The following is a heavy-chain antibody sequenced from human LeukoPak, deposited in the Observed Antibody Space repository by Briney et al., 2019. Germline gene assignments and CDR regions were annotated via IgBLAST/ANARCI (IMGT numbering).Heavy chain of an antibody. V-gene: IGHV1-69*13. CDR1: GGTFSSYA. CDR3: ALFHYGSGTPDTD. J-gene: IGHJ4*02. D-gene: IGHD3-10*01. Sequence: GASVKDSCKASGGTFSSYAISWVRQAPGQGLEWMGGIIPIFGTANYAQKFRGRVTITADESTSTAYMELSSLRSEDTAVYYCALFHYGSGTPDTDWGQGTLVTVSS. CDR2: IIPIFGTA.